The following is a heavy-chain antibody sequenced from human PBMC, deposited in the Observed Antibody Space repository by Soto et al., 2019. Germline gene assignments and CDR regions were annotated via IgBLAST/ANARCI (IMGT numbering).Heavy chain of an antibody. CDR1: GGTFSSYA. V-gene: IGHV1-69*01. D-gene: IGHD2-15*01. CDR2: IIPIFGTA. J-gene: IGHJ6*02. CDR3: ARDRSGYCSGGSCYSDYYYGMDV. Sequence: QVQLVQSGAEVKKPGSLVKVSCKASGGTFSSYAISWVRQAPGQGLEWMGGIIPIFGTANYAQKFKGRVTITADESTSTAYMELSSLRSEDTAVYYCARDRSGYCSGGSCYSDYYYGMDVWGQGTTVTVSS.